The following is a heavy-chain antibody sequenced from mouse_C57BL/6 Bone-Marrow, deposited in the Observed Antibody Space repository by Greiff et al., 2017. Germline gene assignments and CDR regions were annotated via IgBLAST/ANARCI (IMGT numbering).Heavy chain of an antibody. J-gene: IGHJ1*03. D-gene: IGHD2-4*01. CDR1: GYTFTSYG. CDR3: ASGIRRYFDV. CDR2: IYPRSGNT. Sequence: QVQLQQSGAELARPGASVKLSCKASGYTFTSYGISWVKQRTGQGLEWIGEIYPRSGNTYYNEKFKGKATLTADKSSSTAYMELRSQTSEDSAVDLCASGIRRYFDVWGTGTTVTVSS. V-gene: IGHV1-81*01.